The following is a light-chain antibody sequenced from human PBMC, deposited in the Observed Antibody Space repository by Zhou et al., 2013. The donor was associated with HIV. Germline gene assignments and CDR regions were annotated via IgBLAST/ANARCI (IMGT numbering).Light chain of an antibody. CDR2: KAS. J-gene: IGKJ1*01. Sequence: DIQMTQSPSTLSASVGDRVTITCRASQSISSWLAWYQQKPGKAPKLLIYKASSLESGVPSRFSGSGSGTEFTLTISSLQPEDFATYYCQQANSFPWTFGQGTKVEV. CDR1: QSISSW. CDR3: QQANSFPWT. V-gene: IGKV1-5*03.